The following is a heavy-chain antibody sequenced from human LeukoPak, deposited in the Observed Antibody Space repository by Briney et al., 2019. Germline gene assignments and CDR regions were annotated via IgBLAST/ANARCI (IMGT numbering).Heavy chain of an antibody. CDR3: ARRYCTNGVCCPLNSSSWYPCYYYYGMDV. J-gene: IGHJ6*02. V-gene: IGHV1-69*13. D-gene: IGHD2-8*01. CDR2: IIPIFGTA. Sequence: ASVKVSCKASGGTFISYAISWVRQAPGQGLEWMGGIIPIFGTANYAQKFQGRVTITADESTSTAYMELSSLRSEDTAVYYCARRYCTNGVCCPLNSSSWYPCYYYYGMDVWGQGTTVTVSS. CDR1: GGTFISYA.